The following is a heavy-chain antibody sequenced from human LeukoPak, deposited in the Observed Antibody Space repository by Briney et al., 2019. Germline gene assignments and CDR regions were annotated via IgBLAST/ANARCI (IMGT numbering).Heavy chain of an antibody. Sequence: PGGSLRLSCAASGFTFSSYAMSWVRQAPGKGLEWVSAISGSGGSTYYADSVKGRFTISRDNAKNSLYLQMNSLRAEDTALYYCAKDSDYYYGMDVWGQGTTVTVSS. J-gene: IGHJ6*02. CDR1: GFTFSSYA. V-gene: IGHV3-23*01. CDR2: ISGSGGST. D-gene: IGHD1-26*01. CDR3: AKDSDYYYGMDV.